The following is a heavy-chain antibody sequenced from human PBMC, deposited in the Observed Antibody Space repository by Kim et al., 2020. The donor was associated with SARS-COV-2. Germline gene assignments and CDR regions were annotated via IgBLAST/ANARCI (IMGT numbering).Heavy chain of an antibody. J-gene: IGHJ4*02. D-gene: IGHD6-6*01. CDR2: IYYSGST. V-gene: IGHV4-39*01. CDR3: ARLPIAARRGVDY. CDR1: GGSISSSSYY. Sequence: SETLSLTCTVSGGSISSSSYYWGWIRQPPGKGLEWIGSIYYSGSTYYNPSLKSRVTISVDTSKNQFSLKLSSVTAADTAVYYCARLPIAARRGVDYWGQGTLVTVSS.